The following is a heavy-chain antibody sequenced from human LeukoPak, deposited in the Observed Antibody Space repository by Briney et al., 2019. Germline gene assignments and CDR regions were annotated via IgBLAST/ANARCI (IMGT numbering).Heavy chain of an antibody. CDR2: IRRRAYGGAA. CDR1: GFAFDDFA. V-gene: IGHV3-49*04. J-gene: IGHJ4*02. Sequence: PGGSLRLSCTTSGFAFDDFAMSWVRQPAGKGVEWVGFIRRRAYGGAAEYAASVKGRFIISRDDSKGIAYLQMNSPKTEDTAVYYCSRNGLVDFDYWGQGSRVIVSP. CDR3: SRNGLVDFDY.